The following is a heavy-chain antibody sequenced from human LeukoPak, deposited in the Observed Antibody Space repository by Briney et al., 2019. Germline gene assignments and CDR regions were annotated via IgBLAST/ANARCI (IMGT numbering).Heavy chain of an antibody. CDR2: INPNSGGT. D-gene: IGHD6-13*01. CDR1: GGTFSSYT. CDR3: ARDFLPGIAAAGDLFDY. J-gene: IGHJ4*02. Sequence: ASAKVSCKASGGTFSSYTISWVRQAPGQGLEWMGRINPNSGGTNYAQKFQGRVTMTRDTSISTAYMELSRLRSDDTAVYYCARDFLPGIAAAGDLFDYWGQGTLVTVSS. V-gene: IGHV1-2*06.